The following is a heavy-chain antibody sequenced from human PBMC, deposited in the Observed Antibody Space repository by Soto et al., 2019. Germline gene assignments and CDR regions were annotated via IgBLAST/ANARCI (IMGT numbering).Heavy chain of an antibody. Sequence: GSLRLSCVASGFSFKSYVMNWVRQAPGKGLEWVSGISGSGDSTSYADSVKGRFTISRDNSKNALFLQMNSLRAEDTALYYCAKDFPITIFGVVTATNGVDVWGQGTTVTVSS. V-gene: IGHV3-23*01. CDR1: GFSFKSYV. CDR2: ISGSGDST. CDR3: AKDFPITIFGVVTATNGVDV. J-gene: IGHJ6*02. D-gene: IGHD3-3*01.